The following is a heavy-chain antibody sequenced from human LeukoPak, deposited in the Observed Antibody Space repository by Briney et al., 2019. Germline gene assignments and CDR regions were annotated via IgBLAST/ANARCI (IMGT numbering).Heavy chain of an antibody. CDR1: GYRFHKYW. J-gene: IGHJ2*01. V-gene: IGHV5-10-1*01. CDR2: INPSESYA. Sequence: GESLKISCQGFGYRFHKYWITWVRQMPGKGLEWMGWINPSESYAVYCPSFQGHVTISADQSINTASLHWSSLQASDTAMYYCARASTVTGDWYFDVWGGGTLLTVSS. D-gene: IGHD2-21*02. CDR3: ARASTVTGDWYFDV.